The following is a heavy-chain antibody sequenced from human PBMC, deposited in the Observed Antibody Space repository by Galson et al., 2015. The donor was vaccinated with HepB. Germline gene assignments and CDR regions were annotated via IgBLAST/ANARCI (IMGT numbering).Heavy chain of an antibody. J-gene: IGHJ5*02. CDR3: ARGYNGFWGP. D-gene: IGHD3/OR15-3a*01. Sequence: SLRLSCAVSGFTFSTDWMSWVRQAPGKGLEWVANIKEDGSVKSYVDSVKGRFTISTDNAKNSLYLQMNSLRAEDTAVYYCARGYNGFWGPWGQGTLVTVSS. CDR2: IKEDGSVK. CDR1: GFTFSTDW. V-gene: IGHV3-7*03.